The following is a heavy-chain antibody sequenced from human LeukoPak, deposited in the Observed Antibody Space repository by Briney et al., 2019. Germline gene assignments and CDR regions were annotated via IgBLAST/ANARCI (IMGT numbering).Heavy chain of an antibody. CDR3: ARDNSVRDEAWWFNP. D-gene: IGHD5-24*01. V-gene: IGHV3-48*03. Sequence: GGSLRLSCAASGFTFSSYEMNWVRQAPGKGLEWVSYISSSGSTIYYADSVKGRFTISRDNSKNTLYLQMNSLRSEDTAVYYCARDNSVRDEAWWFNPWGQGTLVTVSS. J-gene: IGHJ5*02. CDR2: ISSSGSTI. CDR1: GFTFSSYE.